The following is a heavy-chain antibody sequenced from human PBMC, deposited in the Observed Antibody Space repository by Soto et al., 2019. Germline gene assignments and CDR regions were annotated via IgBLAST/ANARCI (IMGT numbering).Heavy chain of an antibody. CDR1: GFTFSSYG. D-gene: IGHD2-15*01. V-gene: IGHV3-33*01. J-gene: IGHJ6*02. CDR2: IWYDGSNK. CDR3: ARSRYCSGGSCPDYYYYGMDV. Sequence: QVQLVESWGGVVQPGRSLRLSCAASGFTFSSYGMHWVRQAPGTGLEWVAVIWYDGSNKYYADSVKGRFTISRDNSKNTLYLQRNSLRAEDTAVYYCARSRYCSGGSCPDYYYYGMDVWGQGTTVTVSS.